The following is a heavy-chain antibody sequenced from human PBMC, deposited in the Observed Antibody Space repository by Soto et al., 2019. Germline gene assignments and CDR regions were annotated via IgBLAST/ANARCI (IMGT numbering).Heavy chain of an antibody. Sequence: PSETLSLTCTVSGGSISSGGYYWSWIRQHPGKGLEWIGYIYYSGSTYYNPSLKSRVTISVDTSKNQFSLKLSSVTAADTAVYYCARDGVDCSSTSCYGPPIRFDPWGQGTLVTVSS. CDR1: GGSISSGGYY. CDR3: ARDGVDCSSTSCYGPPIRFDP. CDR2: IYYSGST. D-gene: IGHD2-2*01. V-gene: IGHV4-31*03. J-gene: IGHJ5*02.